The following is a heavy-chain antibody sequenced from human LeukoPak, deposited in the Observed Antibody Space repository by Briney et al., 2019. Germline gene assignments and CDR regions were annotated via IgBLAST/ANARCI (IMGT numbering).Heavy chain of an antibody. CDR1: GFAFSNTG. Sequence: PGGSLRLSCAASGFAFSNTGMTWVRQAPGRGLEWVSTISPTGEGTHYADSVKGRFTISRDSSKNTLSLEMNSLRADDTATYYCARDAGGAWPFDYWGQGTRVIVSS. V-gene: IGHV3-23*01. CDR3: ARDAGGAWPFDY. J-gene: IGHJ4*02. CDR2: ISPTGEGT. D-gene: IGHD4-17*01.